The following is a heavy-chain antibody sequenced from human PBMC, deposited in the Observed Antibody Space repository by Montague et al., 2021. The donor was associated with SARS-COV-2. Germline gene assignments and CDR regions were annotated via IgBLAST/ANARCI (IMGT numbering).Heavy chain of an antibody. V-gene: IGHV3-48*03. CDR2: ISSSGGGSSK. D-gene: IGHD2-21*01. Sequence: SLRLSCAASGFIFSSYAMHWVRQAPGKGLEWMSYISSSGGGSSKPYTDSVQGRFTISRDNAKNSLYLQMNSLRVEDTAIYYCARDRDWDDWCGMDVWGQGTTVTVSS. CDR3: ARDRDWDDWCGMDV. J-gene: IGHJ6*02. CDR1: GFIFSSYA.